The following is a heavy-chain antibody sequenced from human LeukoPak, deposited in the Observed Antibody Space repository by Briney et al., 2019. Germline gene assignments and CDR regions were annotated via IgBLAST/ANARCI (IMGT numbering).Heavy chain of an antibody. D-gene: IGHD4-11*01. J-gene: IGHJ4*02. CDR2: INQDGSEN. CDR3: TKGSSNHY. CDR1: GFTFSDFW. V-gene: IGHV3-7*01. Sequence: PGGSLRLSCAASGFTFSDFWRGWVGQAPGKGREWVANINQDGSENYYVDSGKGRLTSSRDNAKNSLYLQMNSLRAQDTAVYYCTKGSSNHYRGQGTLLTVST.